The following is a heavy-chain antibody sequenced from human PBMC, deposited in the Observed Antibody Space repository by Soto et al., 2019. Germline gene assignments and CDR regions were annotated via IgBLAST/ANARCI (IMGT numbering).Heavy chain of an antibody. CDR3: ARHYSSVPWLGVREAFDI. CDR2: IKQDGSEK. J-gene: IGHJ3*02. Sequence: GGSLRLSCAASGFTFSSYWMSWVRQAPGKGLEWVANIKQDGSEKYYVDSVKGRFTISRDNAKNSLYLQMNSLRAEDTAVYYCARHYSSVPWLGVREAFDIWGQGTMVTVSS. D-gene: IGHD6-19*01. V-gene: IGHV3-7*01. CDR1: GFTFSSYW.